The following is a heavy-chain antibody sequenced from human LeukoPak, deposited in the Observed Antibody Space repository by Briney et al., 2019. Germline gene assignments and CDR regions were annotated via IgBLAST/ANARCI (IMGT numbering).Heavy chain of an antibody. CDR2: INPNSGGT. J-gene: IGHJ4*02. CDR3: ARDSGGYSYGPGYFDY. V-gene: IGHV1-2*06. CDR1: GYTFTGYY. D-gene: IGHD5-18*01. Sequence: GASVKVSCKASGYTFTGYYMHWVRQAPGQGLEWMGRINPNSGGTNYAQKFQGRVTMTRDTSISTAYMELSRLRSDDTAVYYCARDSGGYSYGPGYFDYWGQGTLVTVSS.